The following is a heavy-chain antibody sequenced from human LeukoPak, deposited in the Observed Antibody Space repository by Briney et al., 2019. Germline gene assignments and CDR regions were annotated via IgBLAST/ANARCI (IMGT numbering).Heavy chain of an antibody. V-gene: IGHV1-8*01. CDR2: MNPNSGNT. CDR1: GYTFTSYD. D-gene: IGHD3-22*01. CDR3: ARGRGRGYDRSGLLVRGKTQYFDY. Sequence: ASVKVSCKASGYTFTSYDINWVRQATGQGLEWMGWMNPNSGNTGYAQKFQGRVTMTRNTSISTAYMELSSLRSEDTAVYYCARGRGRGYDRSGLLVRGKTQYFDYWGQGTLVTVSS. J-gene: IGHJ4*02.